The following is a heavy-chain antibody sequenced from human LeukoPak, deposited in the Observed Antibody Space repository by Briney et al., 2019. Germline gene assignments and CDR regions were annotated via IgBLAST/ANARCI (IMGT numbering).Heavy chain of an antibody. J-gene: IGHJ4*02. CDR1: GFTFSSYG. V-gene: IGHV3-30*02. D-gene: IGHD3-10*01. CDR2: IRYDGSNK. CDR3: ALPMGQD. Sequence: PGGSLRLSCAASGFTFSSYGMHWVRQAPGKGLEWVAFIRYDGSNKFYADSVKGRFTISRDNSKNTLYLQMNSLGSEDTAVYYCALPMGQDWGQGTLVTVSS.